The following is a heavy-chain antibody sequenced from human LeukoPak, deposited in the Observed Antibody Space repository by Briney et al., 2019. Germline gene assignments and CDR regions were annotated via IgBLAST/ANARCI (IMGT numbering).Heavy chain of an antibody. CDR2: IYYSGST. V-gene: IGHV4-59*08. D-gene: IGHD3-22*01. J-gene: IGHJ4*02. Sequence: SEALSLTCTVSGGSISSYYWSWLRQPPGKGLEWIGYIYYSGSTNYNPSLKSRVTISVDTSKNQFSLKLSSVTAADTAVYYCARHRITHPITMIVVGLFDYWGQGTLVTVSS. CDR3: ARHRITHPITMIVVGLFDY. CDR1: GGSISSYY.